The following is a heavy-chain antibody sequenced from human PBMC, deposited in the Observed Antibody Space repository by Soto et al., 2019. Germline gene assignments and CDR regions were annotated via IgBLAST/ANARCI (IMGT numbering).Heavy chain of an antibody. J-gene: IGHJ4*02. CDR1: GFTVSSNY. CDR3: ARSVCSGGSCYLFDY. D-gene: IGHD2-15*01. CDR2: IYSGGST. V-gene: IGHV3-53*01. Sequence: GGSLRLSCAASGFTVSSNYMSWVRQAPGKGLEWVSVIYSGGSTYYADSVKGRFTISRDNSKNTLYLQMNSLRAEDTAVYYCARSVCSGGSCYLFDYWGQGTLVTVSS.